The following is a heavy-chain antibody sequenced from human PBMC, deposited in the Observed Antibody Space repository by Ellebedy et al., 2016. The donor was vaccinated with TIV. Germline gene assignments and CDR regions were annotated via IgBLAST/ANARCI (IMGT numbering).Heavy chain of an antibody. CDR3: ARDRGWGYFDN. J-gene: IGHJ4*02. D-gene: IGHD3-16*01. Sequence: AASVKVSCKASGYTFTNYGINWVRQAPGQGLEWMGWVISYYGNTNYAQSFQGRVTMPRDTSTSTAYMEMRSLRSDDTAVYYRARDRGWGYFDNWGQGTLVTVSS. V-gene: IGHV1-18*04. CDR1: GYTFTNYG. CDR2: VISYYGNT.